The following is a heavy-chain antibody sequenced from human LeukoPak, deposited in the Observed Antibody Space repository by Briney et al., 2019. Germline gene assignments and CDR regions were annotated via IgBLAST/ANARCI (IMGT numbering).Heavy chain of an antibody. Sequence: GGSLRLSCAASGFTFSSYGMHWVRQAPGRGLEWVANIKPDGSEKNYGDSVKGRFTISRDNAKNSLFLQMNSLTAEDTAVYYCVRNWNLDSWGQGTLVTVSS. D-gene: IGHD1-1*01. J-gene: IGHJ4*02. CDR1: GFTFSSYG. V-gene: IGHV3-7*01. CDR3: VRNWNLDS. CDR2: IKPDGSEK.